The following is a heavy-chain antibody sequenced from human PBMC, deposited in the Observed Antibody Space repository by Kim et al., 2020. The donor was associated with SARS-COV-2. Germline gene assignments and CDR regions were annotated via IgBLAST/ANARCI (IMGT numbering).Heavy chain of an antibody. J-gene: IGHJ6*02. CDR1: GGTFTSYA. Sequence: SVKVSCKPSGGTFTSYAITWVRQAPGQGLEWMGRIIAPLNIANYAQNFQGRVTISADTSASTVFMELSGLQSDDTAVFYCAREGSSGPADYYYGLDVWGQGTTVTISS. V-gene: IGHV1-69*04. CDR2: IIAPLNIA. CDR3: AREGSSGPADYYYGLDV. D-gene: IGHD6-19*01.